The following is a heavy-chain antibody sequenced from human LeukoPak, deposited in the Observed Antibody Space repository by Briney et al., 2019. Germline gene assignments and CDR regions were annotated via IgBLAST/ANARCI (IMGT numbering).Heavy chain of an antibody. J-gene: IGHJ4*02. D-gene: IGHD2-15*01. Sequence: PSQTLSLTCAVSGGSISSGGYYWSWIRQPPGKGLEWIGYAYYSGYTNYNSSLKSRVTMSLDTSKSQFSLRLSSVTAADTAVYFCARHPFATPFDYWGPGTLVTVSS. CDR2: AYYSGYT. CDR3: ARHPFATPFDY. CDR1: GGSISSGGYY. V-gene: IGHV4-61*09.